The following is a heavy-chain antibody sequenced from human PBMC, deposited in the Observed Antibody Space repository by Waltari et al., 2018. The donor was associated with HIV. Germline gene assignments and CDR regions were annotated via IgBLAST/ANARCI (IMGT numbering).Heavy chain of an antibody. V-gene: IGHV3-74*01. J-gene: IGHJ4*02. CDR1: GFSVSNHW. CDR3: ARASHYIEFSTFDGDYYFDV. CDR2: LNSDGSSR. D-gene: IGHD2-15*01. Sequence: GGGSIKTGGSLRLSCTASGFSVSNHWMDWVRQGPGKGLVGVARLNSDGSSRNYADAVKGRFVISRDNARNTVYLQLNSLRVEDTAMYFCARASHYIEFSTFDGDYYFDVWGRGTRVAVSS.